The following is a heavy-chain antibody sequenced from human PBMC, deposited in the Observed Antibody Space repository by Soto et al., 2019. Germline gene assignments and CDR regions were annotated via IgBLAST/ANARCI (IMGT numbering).Heavy chain of an antibody. D-gene: IGHD1-26*01. J-gene: IGHJ4*02. CDR3: ERHLGGGTSPLDY. Sequence: PSETLSLTCSISGGSISSYYWSWIRQPPGRGLEWIGYIYYSGTTNYNPSLKSRVTISVDPSKNQFSLKLSSVTAADTAVYYCERHLGGGTSPLDYWARETLGT. V-gene: IGHV4-59*08. CDR2: IYYSGTT. CDR1: GGSISSYY.